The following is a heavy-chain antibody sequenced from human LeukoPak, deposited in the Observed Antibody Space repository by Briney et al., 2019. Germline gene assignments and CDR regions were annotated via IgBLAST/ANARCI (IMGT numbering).Heavy chain of an antibody. J-gene: IGHJ6*03. CDR1: GFTFSSYS. CDR2: ISSSSSYI. D-gene: IGHD3-22*01. Sequence: GGSLRLSCAASGFTFSSYSMNWVRQAPGKGLEWVSSISSSSSYIYYADSVKGRFTISRDNAKNTLYLQMNSLRAEDTAVYYCARNIYDSSGYYPLYYYYYYMDVWGKGTTVTVSS. V-gene: IGHV3-21*01. CDR3: ARNIYDSSGYYPLYYYYYYMDV.